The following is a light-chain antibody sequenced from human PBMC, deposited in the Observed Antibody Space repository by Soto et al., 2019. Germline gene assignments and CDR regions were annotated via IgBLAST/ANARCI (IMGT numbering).Light chain of an antibody. CDR1: QSISSY. Sequence: DIQMTQSPSSLSASVGDRVTITCRASQSISSYLNWYQQKPGKAPKLLIYAASSLQSGVPSRFSGSGSGTDFTLTISSLQPEDFAIYYCQQYNNYPYTFGQGTKLEIK. CDR3: QQYNNYPYT. J-gene: IGKJ2*01. CDR2: AAS. V-gene: IGKV1-39*01.